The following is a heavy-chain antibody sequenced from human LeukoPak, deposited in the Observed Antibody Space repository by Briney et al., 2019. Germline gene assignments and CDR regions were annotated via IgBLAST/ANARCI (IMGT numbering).Heavy chain of an antibody. CDR1: GGSFSGYY. CDR3: ARQRAAIWGFDY. Sequence: SETLSLTCAVYGGSFSGYYWSWIRQPPGKGLEWIGEINHTGSTTYHPSLKSRVTISVDTSKNQFSLKLSSVTAADTAVCYCARQRAAIWGFDYWGQGTLVTVSS. CDR2: INHTGST. J-gene: IGHJ4*02. V-gene: IGHV4-34*01. D-gene: IGHD3-16*01.